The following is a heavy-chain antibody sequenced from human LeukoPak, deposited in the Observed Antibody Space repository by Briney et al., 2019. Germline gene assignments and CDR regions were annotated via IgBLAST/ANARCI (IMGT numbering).Heavy chain of an antibody. D-gene: IGHD4-17*01. CDR3: ARGHARAYGDLQIDWFDP. V-gene: IGHV1-8*01. CDR1: GYTFITYD. CDR2: MNPNNGKT. Sequence: GASVKVPCKASGYTFITYDINWVRQATGQGLEWMGWMNPNNGKTGYAQKFQGRVSMTRDTSTSTAYMELSSLRSEDTAVYYCARGHARAYGDLQIDWFDPWGQGTLVTVSS. J-gene: IGHJ5*02.